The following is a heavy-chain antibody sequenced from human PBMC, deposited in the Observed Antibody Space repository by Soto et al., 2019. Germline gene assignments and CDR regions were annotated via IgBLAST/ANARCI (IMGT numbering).Heavy chain of an antibody. D-gene: IGHD6-19*01. Sequence: QVQLQESGPGLVKPSQTLSLTCTVSGGSVSSGDYYWSWVRQHPGKGLEWIGYVYYTGNTYYNPSLKSRVTISVDTSKNRFSLRLRSVTAADAGVYYCASEVSPNSRGWYTVLVRWFDPWGQGTLVTVSS. J-gene: IGHJ5*02. CDR3: ASEVSPNSRGWYTVLVRWFDP. CDR1: GGSVSSGDYY. V-gene: IGHV4-31*03. CDR2: VYYTGNT.